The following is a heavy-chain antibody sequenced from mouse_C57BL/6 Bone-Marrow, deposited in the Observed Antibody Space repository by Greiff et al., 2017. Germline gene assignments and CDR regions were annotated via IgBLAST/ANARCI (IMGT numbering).Heavy chain of an antibody. CDR1: GYTFTDHT. Sequence: QVQLQQSDAELVKPGASVKISCKVSGYTFTDHTIHWMKQRPEQGLEWIGYIYPRDGSTTYNEKFKGKATLTADKSSSTAYMQLNSLTSADSAVYVCARRVDYYGFDYWGQGTTLTVSS. J-gene: IGHJ2*01. CDR2: IYPRDGST. D-gene: IGHD1-1*01. V-gene: IGHV1-78*01. CDR3: ARRVDYYGFDY.